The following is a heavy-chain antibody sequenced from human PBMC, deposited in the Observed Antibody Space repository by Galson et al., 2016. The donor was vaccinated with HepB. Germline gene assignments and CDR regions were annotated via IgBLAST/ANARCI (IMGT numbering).Heavy chain of an antibody. V-gene: IGHV1-18*01. Sequence: SVKVSCKASGYSFATYGISWVRQAPGQGLEWMGWTSAYSDHSNYAQKFQGRVTITTDTFTTTVNMELRSLRSDDTAIYSCARDRGRDEDTFDNWGRGTLITVSS. CDR2: TSAYSDHS. J-gene: IGHJ4*02. CDR3: ARDRGRDEDTFDN. CDR1: GYSFATYG.